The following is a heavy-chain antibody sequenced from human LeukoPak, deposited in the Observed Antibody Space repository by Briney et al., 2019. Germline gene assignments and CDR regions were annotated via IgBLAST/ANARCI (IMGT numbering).Heavy chain of an antibody. CDR2: IIPIFGTA. D-gene: IGHD3-3*01. V-gene: IGHV1-69*01. CDR3: ARARWSGYYISWFDP. Sequence: SVKVSCKASGGTFSSYAISWVRQAPGQGLEWMGGIIPIFGTANYAQKFQGRVTITADGSTGTAYMELSSLRSEDTAVYYCARARWSGYYISWFDPWGQGTLVTVSS. J-gene: IGHJ5*02. CDR1: GGTFSSYA.